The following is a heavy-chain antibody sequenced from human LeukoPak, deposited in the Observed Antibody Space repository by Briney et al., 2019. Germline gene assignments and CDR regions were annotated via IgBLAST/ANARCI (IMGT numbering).Heavy chain of an antibody. CDR3: AKVWWEKKKNDAFDI. V-gene: IGHV3-23*01. D-gene: IGHD1-26*01. J-gene: IGHJ3*02. CDR2: ISGSGGST. Sequence: GGSLKLSCAASGFTFSSYAMSWVRQAPGKGLEWVSAISGSGGSTYYADSVKGRFTISRDNSKNTLHLQMNSLRAEDTAVYYCAKVWWEKKKNDAFDIWGQGTMVTVSS. CDR1: GFTFSSYA.